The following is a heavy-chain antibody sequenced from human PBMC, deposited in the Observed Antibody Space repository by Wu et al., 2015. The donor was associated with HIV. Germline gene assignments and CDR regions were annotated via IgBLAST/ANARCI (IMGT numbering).Heavy chain of an antibody. Sequence: QVQLVQSGAEVKKPGSSVKVSCTAFGGTFTRSAFSWVRQAPGQGLEWMGGIIPIFATANYAQKFQGTVTITADKSTSTVYMNLSSLSSDDTAVYYCARDKYSSSWSGGDYYYYGMDVWGQGTTVTVSS. CDR2: IIPIFATA. V-gene: IGHV1-69*14. J-gene: IGHJ6*02. CDR3: ARDKYSSSWSGGDYYYYGMDV. D-gene: IGHD6-13*01. CDR1: GGTFTRSA.